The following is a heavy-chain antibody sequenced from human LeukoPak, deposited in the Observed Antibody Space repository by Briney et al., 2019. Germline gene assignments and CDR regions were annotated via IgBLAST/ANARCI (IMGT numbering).Heavy chain of an antibody. CDR3: TTGGTVTFDY. J-gene: IGHJ4*02. V-gene: IGHV3-23*01. D-gene: IGHD4-17*01. CDR1: GFTFNNYA. Sequence: GGSLRHSCAASGFTFNNYAMSWVRQAPGRGLEWVSIISEGGGSTRYADSVKGRFTISRDNSMNTLYLQMNSLKTEDTAVYYCTTGGTVTFDYWGQGTLVTVSS. CDR2: ISEGGGST.